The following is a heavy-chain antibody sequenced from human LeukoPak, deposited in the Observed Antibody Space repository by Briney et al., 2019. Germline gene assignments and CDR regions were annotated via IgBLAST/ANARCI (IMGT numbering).Heavy chain of an antibody. J-gene: IGHJ5*02. Sequence: SETLSLTCTVSGGSISSYYWSWIRQPPGKGLEWIGYICYSGSTNYNPSLKSRVTISVDTSKNQFSLKLSSVTAADTAVYYCARLGIAAAGTRWFDPWGQGTLVTVSS. CDR3: ARLGIAAAGTRWFDP. V-gene: IGHV4-59*08. D-gene: IGHD6-13*01. CDR2: ICYSGST. CDR1: GGSISSYY.